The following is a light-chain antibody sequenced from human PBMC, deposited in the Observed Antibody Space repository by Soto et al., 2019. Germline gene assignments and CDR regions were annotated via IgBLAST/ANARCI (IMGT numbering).Light chain of an antibody. J-gene: IGKJ5*01. CDR1: QSVRSN. CDR2: DAS. V-gene: IGKV3-11*01. Sequence: EIVMTQSPATLSVTPGERATLSCRAGQSVRSNLAWYQQKPGQAPRLLIYDASNRATGIPARFSGSGSGTDFTLTISSLEPEDFAVYYCQQRSNWITFGQGTRLEIK. CDR3: QQRSNWIT.